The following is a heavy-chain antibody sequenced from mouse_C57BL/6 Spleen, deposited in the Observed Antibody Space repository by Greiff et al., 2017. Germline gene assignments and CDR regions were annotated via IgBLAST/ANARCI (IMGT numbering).Heavy chain of an antibody. V-gene: IGHV1-52*01. CDR3: ARFYYGGSHWYFDV. D-gene: IGHD1-1*01. CDR1: GYTFTSYW. CDR2: IDPSDSET. J-gene: IGHJ1*03. Sequence: QVQLQQPGAELVRPGSSVKLSCKASGYTFTSYWMHWVKQRPIQGLEWIGNIDPSDSETHYNQKFKDKATLTVDKSSSTAYMQLSSLTSEDSAVYYCARFYYGGSHWYFDVWGTGTTVTVSS.